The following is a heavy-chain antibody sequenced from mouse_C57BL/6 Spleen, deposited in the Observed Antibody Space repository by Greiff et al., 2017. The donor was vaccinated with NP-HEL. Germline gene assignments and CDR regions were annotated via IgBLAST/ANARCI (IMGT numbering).Heavy chain of an antibody. CDR2: IYPGDGDT. Sequence: VQLQQSGAELVKPGASVKISCKASGYAFSSYWMNWVKQRPGKGLEWIGKIYPGDGDTNYNGKFKGKATLTADKSSSTAYMQLSSLTSEDSAVYFCARITTVVAHYFDYWGQGTTLTVSS. J-gene: IGHJ2*01. V-gene: IGHV1-80*01. CDR1: GYAFSSYW. D-gene: IGHD1-1*01. CDR3: ARITTVVAHYFDY.